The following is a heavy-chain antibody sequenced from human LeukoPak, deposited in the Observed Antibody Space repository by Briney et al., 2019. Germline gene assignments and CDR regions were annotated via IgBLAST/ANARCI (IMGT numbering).Heavy chain of an antibody. CDR2: IYRGDSET. V-gene: IGHV5-51*01. D-gene: IGHD6-13*01. Sequence: GESLKISCKGSGYSFTSYWIGWVRQMPGKGLEWMGVIYRGDSETRYSPSFQGHVTISADKSISTAYLQWSSLKASDTAMYYCARRTAAGRFDYWGQGTLVTVSS. J-gene: IGHJ4*02. CDR3: ARRTAAGRFDY. CDR1: GYSFTSYW.